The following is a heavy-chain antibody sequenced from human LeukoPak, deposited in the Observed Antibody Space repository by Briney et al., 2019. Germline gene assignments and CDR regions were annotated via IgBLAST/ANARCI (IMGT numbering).Heavy chain of an antibody. J-gene: IGHJ6*03. CDR3: ARVGGGFSLYYYYMDV. CDR1: GYTFTSYD. Sequence: GASVKVSCKAPGYTFTSYDINWVRQATGQGLEWMGWMNPNSGNTGYAQKFQGRVTITRNTSISTAYMELSSLRSEDTAVYYCARVGGGFSLYYYYMDVWGKGTTVTVSS. CDR2: MNPNSGNT. D-gene: IGHD1-26*01. V-gene: IGHV1-8*03.